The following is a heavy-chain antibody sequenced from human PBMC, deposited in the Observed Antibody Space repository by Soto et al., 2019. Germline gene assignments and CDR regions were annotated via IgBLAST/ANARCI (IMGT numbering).Heavy chain of an antibody. Sequence: GASVKVSCKASGYTFTSYGISWVRQAPGQGLEWMGWISAYNGNTNYAQKLQGRVTMTTDTSTSTAYMELRSLRSDDTAVYYCAREAYYDFWSGYYDKYFDYWGQGLLVTVSS. CDR3: AREAYYDFWSGYYDKYFDY. D-gene: IGHD3-3*01. V-gene: IGHV1-18*01. CDR2: ISAYNGNT. CDR1: GYTFTSYG. J-gene: IGHJ4*02.